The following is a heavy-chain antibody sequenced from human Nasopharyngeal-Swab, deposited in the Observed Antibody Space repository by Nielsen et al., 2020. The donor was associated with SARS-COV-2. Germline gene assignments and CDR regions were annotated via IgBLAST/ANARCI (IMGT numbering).Heavy chain of an antibody. V-gene: IGHV3-49*03. J-gene: IGHJ6*03. CDR1: GFTFGDYA. D-gene: IGHD5-18*01. CDR2: IRNKDYGGIT. Sequence: GESLKISCTASGFTFGDYAMNWFRQAQGKGLEWVTYIRNKDYGGITEYAASVRGRFTISRDDSKNIAYLQMNSLTTEDTAVYYCTRDFPFSVDTATRGYMDVWGKGTTVTVSS. CDR3: TRDFPFSVDTATRGYMDV.